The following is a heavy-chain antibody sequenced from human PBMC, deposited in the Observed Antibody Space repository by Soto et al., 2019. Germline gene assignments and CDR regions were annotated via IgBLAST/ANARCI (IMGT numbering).Heavy chain of an antibody. CDR1: EFTFSGRS. Sequence: EVQLVESGGGLVQPGGSLRLSCAASEFTFSGRSVPWVRQAPGKGLVWVSGIDKVGTDSTYADSVKGRFTSSRDNAKNTVYLQMNSLRVEYTAVYYCARGWFGPDVWGKGTTVTVSS. D-gene: IGHD3-10*01. CDR3: ARGWFGPDV. J-gene: IGHJ6*03. CDR2: IDKVGTDS. V-gene: IGHV3-74*01.